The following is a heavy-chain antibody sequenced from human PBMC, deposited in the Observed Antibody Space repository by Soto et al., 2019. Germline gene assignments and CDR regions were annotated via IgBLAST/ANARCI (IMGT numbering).Heavy chain of an antibody. CDR1: KFAFSSYS. V-gene: IGHV3-48*04. J-gene: IGHJ4*02. CDR3: ARDLRYDFWTGFAPTGY. Sequence: EVYLVESGGGLVQPGGSLRLTCAASKFAFSSYSMNWVRQAPGKGLEWISHISDTSRAIYYADSVNGRFTISRDNAKNLLFLQMNSLRAEDTAVYYCARDLRYDFWTGFAPTGYWGQGTLVTVSS. D-gene: IGHD3-3*01. CDR2: ISDTSRAI.